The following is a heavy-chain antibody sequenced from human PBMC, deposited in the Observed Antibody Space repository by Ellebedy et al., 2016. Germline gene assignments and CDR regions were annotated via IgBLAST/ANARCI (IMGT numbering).Heavy chain of an antibody. J-gene: IGHJ3*02. D-gene: IGHD3-22*01. CDR2: ISSSSSYI. CDR1: GFTFSSYS. V-gene: IGHV3-21*01. Sequence: GESLKISCAASGFTFSSYSMNWVRQAPGKGLEWVSSISSSSSYIYYADSVKGRFTISRDNAKNSLYLQMHSLRAEDTAVYYCARESTPGVVVVIRDAFDIWGQGTMVTVSS. CDR3: ARESTPGVVVVIRDAFDI.